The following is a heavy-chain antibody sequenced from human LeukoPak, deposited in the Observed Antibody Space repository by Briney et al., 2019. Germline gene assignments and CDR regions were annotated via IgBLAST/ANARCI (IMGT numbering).Heavy chain of an antibody. D-gene: IGHD3-22*01. CDR2: INHSGST. Sequence: SETLSLTCAVYGGSFSGYYWSWIRQPPGKGLEWIGEINHSGSTNYNPSLKSRVTISVDTSRNQFSLKLSSVTAADTAVYYCARGPTMIVVWDYYYYGMDVWGQGTTVTVSS. CDR3: ARGPTMIVVWDYYYYGMDV. V-gene: IGHV4-34*01. CDR1: GGSFSGYY. J-gene: IGHJ6*02.